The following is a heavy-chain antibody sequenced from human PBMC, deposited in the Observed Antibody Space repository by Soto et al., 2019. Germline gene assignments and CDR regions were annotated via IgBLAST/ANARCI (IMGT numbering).Heavy chain of an antibody. D-gene: IGHD4-17*01. CDR1: GGSISSYY. CDR3: AREYGDYSLNWFDP. J-gene: IGHJ5*02. Sequence: TVSGGSISSYYWSWIRQPPGKGLEWIGYIYYSGSTNYNPSLKSRVTISVDTSKNQFSLKLSSVTAADTAVYYCAREYGDYSLNWFDPWGQGTLVTVSS. CDR2: IYYSGST. V-gene: IGHV4-59*01.